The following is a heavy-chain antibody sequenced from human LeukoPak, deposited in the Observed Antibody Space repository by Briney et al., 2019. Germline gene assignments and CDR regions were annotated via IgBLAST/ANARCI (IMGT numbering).Heavy chain of an antibody. Sequence: ASVKVSCKASGYTFTCYYMHWVRQAPGQGREWMGWINPNSGGTNYGQKFQGWVTMTRDTSISTAYMELRRLRSDDTAVYYCARSIAAAGRPTFVYWGQGTLVTVSS. CDR3: ARSIAAAGRPTFVY. CDR2: INPNSGGT. J-gene: IGHJ4*02. V-gene: IGHV1-2*04. D-gene: IGHD6-13*01. CDR1: GYTFTCYY.